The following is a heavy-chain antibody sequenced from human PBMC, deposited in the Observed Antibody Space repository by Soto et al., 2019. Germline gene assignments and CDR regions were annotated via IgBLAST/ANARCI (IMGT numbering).Heavy chain of an antibody. CDR3: ARSYGAGVKRDAFDI. V-gene: IGHV5-51*01. J-gene: IGHJ3*02. Sequence: PAESLKISCKGSGYSFTSYWIGWVRQMPGKGLEWMGIIYPGDSDTRYSPSFQGQVTISADKSISTAYLQWSSLKASDTAMYYCARSYGAGVKRDAFDIWGQGTMVTVSS. CDR1: GYSFTSYW. CDR2: IYPGDSDT. D-gene: IGHD4-17*01.